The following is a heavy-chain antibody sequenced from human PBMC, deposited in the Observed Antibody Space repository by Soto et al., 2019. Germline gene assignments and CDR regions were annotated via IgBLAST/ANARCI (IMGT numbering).Heavy chain of an antibody. CDR2: ISYDGSNK. D-gene: IGHD2-21*02. CDR3: AKHNAAYCGGDCYYRNWFDP. Sequence: GGSLRLSCAASGFTFSSYGMHWVRQAPGKGLEWVAVISYDGSNKYYADSVKGRFTISRDNSKNTLYLQMSSLRAEDTAVYYCAKHNAAYCGGDCYYRNWFDPWGQGTLVTVSS. V-gene: IGHV3-30*18. CDR1: GFTFSSYG. J-gene: IGHJ5*02.